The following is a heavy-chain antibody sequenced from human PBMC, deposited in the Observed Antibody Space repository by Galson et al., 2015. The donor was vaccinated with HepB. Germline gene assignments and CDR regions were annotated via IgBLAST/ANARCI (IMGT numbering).Heavy chain of an antibody. V-gene: IGHV1-46*01. CDR3: AKEGESSGYDYPLYEHKEFDY. J-gene: IGHJ4*02. D-gene: IGHD5-12*01. CDR1: GYTFTSYY. Sequence: SVKVSCKASGYTFTSYYMHWVRQAPGQGLEWMGIINPSGGSTSYAQKFQGRVTMTRDTSTSTVYMELNSLRAEDTAVYYCAKEGESSGYDYPLYEHKEFDYWGQGTLVTVSS. CDR2: INPSGGST.